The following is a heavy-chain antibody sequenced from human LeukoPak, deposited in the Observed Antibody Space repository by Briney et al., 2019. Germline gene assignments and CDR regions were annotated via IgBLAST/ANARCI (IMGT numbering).Heavy chain of an antibody. CDR3: ARDIFPYCGGDCYVDY. D-gene: IGHD2-21*02. CDR1: GYTYTGYY. J-gene: IGHJ4*02. Sequence: ASVKVSCKASGYTYTGYYMHWVRQAPGQGLEWMGWINPNSGGTNYAQKFQGRVTMTRDTSISTAYMGLSRLRSDDTAVYYCARDIFPYCGGDCYVDYWGQGTLVTVSS. CDR2: INPNSGGT. V-gene: IGHV1-2*02.